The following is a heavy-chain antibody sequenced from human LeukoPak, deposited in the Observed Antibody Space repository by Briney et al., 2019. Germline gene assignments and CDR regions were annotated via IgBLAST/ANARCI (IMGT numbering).Heavy chain of an antibody. D-gene: IGHD3-10*01. CDR3: ARDRGVPGAFDI. J-gene: IGHJ3*02. CDR1: GGSISSYY. CDR2: IYHSGST. V-gene: IGHV4-38-2*02. Sequence: SETLSLTCTVSGGSISSYYWSWIRQPPGKGLEWTGSIYHSGSTYYNPSLKSRVTISVDTSKNQFSLKLSSVTAADTAVYYCARDRGVPGAFDIWGQGTMVTVSS.